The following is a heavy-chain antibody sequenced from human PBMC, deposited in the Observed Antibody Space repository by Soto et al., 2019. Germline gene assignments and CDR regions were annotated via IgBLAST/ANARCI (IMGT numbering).Heavy chain of an antibody. J-gene: IGHJ5*02. D-gene: IGHD3-10*01. Sequence: ASVKVSCKASGYTFTNYYIHWVRQAPGQGLEWMGIINPSGGGTSYAQKFQGRVTMTRDTSTSTVYLDLGSLRSEDTAVYYCARDAGYFITIRCPGNWIHPWGQGTLVTVSS. V-gene: IGHV1-46*01. CDR1: GYTFTNYY. CDR3: ARDAGYFITIRCPGNWIHP. CDR2: INPSGGGT.